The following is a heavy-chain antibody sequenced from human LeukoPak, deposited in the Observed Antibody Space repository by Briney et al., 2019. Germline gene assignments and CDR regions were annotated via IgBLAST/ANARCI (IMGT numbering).Heavy chain of an antibody. V-gene: IGHV4-4*07. J-gene: IGHJ1*01. Sequence: PSETLSLTCTVSGGSLSSYYWSWIRQPAGKGLEWIGRIYTSGSTNYNPSLKSRVTMSADTSKNQFSLKLSSVTAADTAVYYCASEPNSSSWAKKDAEYFQHWGQGTLVTVSS. CDR1: GGSLSSYY. D-gene: IGHD6-13*01. CDR2: IYTSGST. CDR3: ASEPNSSSWAKKDAEYFQH.